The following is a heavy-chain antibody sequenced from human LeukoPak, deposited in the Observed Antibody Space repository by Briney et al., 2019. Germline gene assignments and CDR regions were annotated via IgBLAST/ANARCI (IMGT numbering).Heavy chain of an antibody. CDR1: GFTFSIYE. CDR3: AELGITMIGGV. D-gene: IGHD3-10*02. CDR2: ISSSGSTI. V-gene: IGHV3-48*03. Sequence: GGSLRLSCAASGFTFSIYEMNCVRQAPGKGLEWVSYISSSGSTIYYADSVKGRFTISKDNAKNSLYLQMNRLRAEDTAVYYCAELGITMIGGVWGKGTTVTISS. J-gene: IGHJ6*04.